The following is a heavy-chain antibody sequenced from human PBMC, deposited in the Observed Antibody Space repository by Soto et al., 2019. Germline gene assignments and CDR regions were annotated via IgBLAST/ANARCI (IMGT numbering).Heavy chain of an antibody. J-gene: IGHJ5*02. CDR2: IYWDDDK. V-gene: IGHV2-5*02. CDR3: THIPSYYQYDWFDH. Sequence: QITLKESGATLVKPTETLTLTCTFSGFSLTTRGVGVGWIRQPPGKALECLALIYWDDDKRYRPSLQSRLSITKDTAKKQVVLTLTNVDRVDTATYNCTHIPSYYQYDWFDHKGQGTLVSV. CDR1: GFSLTTRGVG. D-gene: IGHD3-10*01.